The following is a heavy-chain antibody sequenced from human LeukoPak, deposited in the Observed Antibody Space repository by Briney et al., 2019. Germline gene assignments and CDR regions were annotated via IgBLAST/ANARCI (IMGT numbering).Heavy chain of an antibody. D-gene: IGHD2-2*01. J-gene: IGHJ6*02. Sequence: ASVKVSYKASGYTFTGYYMHWVRQAPGQGLEWMGWINPNSGGTNYAQKFQGRVTMTRDTSISTAYMELSRLTSDDTAVYYCASRLSASGYYYGMDVWGQGTTVTVSS. CDR3: ASRLSASGYYYGMDV. CDR1: GYTFTGYY. CDR2: INPNSGGT. V-gene: IGHV1-2*02.